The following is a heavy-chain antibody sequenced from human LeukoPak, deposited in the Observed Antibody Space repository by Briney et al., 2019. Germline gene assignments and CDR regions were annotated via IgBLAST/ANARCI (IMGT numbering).Heavy chain of an antibody. J-gene: IGHJ6*03. V-gene: IGHV4-59*01. CDR2: IYYSGST. Sequence: SETLSLTCAVYGGSFSNYYWSWIRQPPGKGLEWIGYIYYSGSTNYNPSLKSRVTISVDTSKNQFSLKLSSVTAADTAVYYCAREAVHYYYYYMDVWGKGTTVTVSS. CDR3: AREAVHYYYYYMDV. CDR1: GGSFSNYY.